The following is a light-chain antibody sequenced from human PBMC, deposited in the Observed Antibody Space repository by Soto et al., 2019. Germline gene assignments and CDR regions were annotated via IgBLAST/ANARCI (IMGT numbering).Light chain of an antibody. V-gene: IGKV1-9*01. Sequence: DIQATQSPPFLSASVGDRATITCRASQSIITYLAWYQQKPGKAPQLLIHSASTLQSGVPSRFSGSGFGTEFTLTISSLQPEDFATYYCQQLNRYVTFGPGTKVQIK. CDR2: SAS. J-gene: IGKJ3*01. CDR3: QQLNRYVT. CDR1: QSIITY.